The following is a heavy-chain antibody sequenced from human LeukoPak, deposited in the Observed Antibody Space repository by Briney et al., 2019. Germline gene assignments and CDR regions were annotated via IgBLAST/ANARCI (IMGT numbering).Heavy chain of an antibody. J-gene: IGHJ4*02. CDR1: GFTFSDYY. Sequence: GGSPRLSCAASGFTFSDYYMSWIRQAPGKGLEWVSAISGSGGSTYYADSVKGRFTISRDNSKNTLYLQMNSLRAEDTAVYYCAKAYCGGDCYSEFDYWGQGTLVTVSS. CDR3: AKAYCGGDCYSEFDY. CDR2: ISGSGGST. D-gene: IGHD2-21*01. V-gene: IGHV3-23*01.